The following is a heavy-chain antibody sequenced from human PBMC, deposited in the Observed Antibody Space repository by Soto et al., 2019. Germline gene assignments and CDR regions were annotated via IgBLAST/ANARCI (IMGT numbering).Heavy chain of an antibody. CDR3: ARFSFGDYYGSGSSNWFDP. CDR1: GGPISSGDYY. CDR2: IYYSGST. J-gene: IGHJ5*02. V-gene: IGHV4-30-4*01. Sequence: SETLSLTCTVSGGPISSGDYYWSWIRQPPGKGLEWIGYIYYSGSTYYNPSLKSRVTISVDTSKNQFSLKLSSVTAADTAVYYCARFSFGDYYGSGSSNWFDPWGQGTLVTVSS. D-gene: IGHD3-10*01.